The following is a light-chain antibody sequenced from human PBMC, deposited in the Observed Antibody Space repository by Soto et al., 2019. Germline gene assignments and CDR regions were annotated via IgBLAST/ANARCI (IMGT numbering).Light chain of an antibody. V-gene: IGLV2-11*01. CDR2: DXX. CDR1: SSDVGGYNY. Sequence: QSALTQPRSVSGSPGQSITISCTGTSSDVGGYNYVSWYRQHPGKAPKLMIYDXXKRPXGXXDRXSGSKSGNTASLTISGLQAEDEXXYYCCSYAGSYTHYVFGTGTKVTVL. J-gene: IGLJ1*01. CDR3: CSYAGSYTHYV.